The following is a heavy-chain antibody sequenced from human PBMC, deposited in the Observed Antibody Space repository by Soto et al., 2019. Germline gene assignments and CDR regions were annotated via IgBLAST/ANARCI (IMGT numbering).Heavy chain of an antibody. CDR3: ARVGLGAYDY. V-gene: IGHV1-69*01. CDR1: GGIFSNLV. D-gene: IGHD6-19*01. CDR2: IIPTLGTP. Sequence: QVQLVQSGAEVKKPGSSVKVSCKASGGIFSNLVFTWLGRAPGQGLEGMGGIIPTLGTPHYAQKFLGRVTITADESTRTVYMEMSSLTVEDTAVYYCARVGLGAYDYWGQGTLVIVSS. J-gene: IGHJ4*02.